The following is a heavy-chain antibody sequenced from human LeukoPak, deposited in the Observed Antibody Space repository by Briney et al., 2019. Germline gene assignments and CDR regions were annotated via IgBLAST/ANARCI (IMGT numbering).Heavy chain of an antibody. J-gene: IGHJ4*02. V-gene: IGHV1-46*01. CDR2: INPSGGST. Sequence: GGSLRLSCAASGYTFTSYYMHWVRQAPGQGLEWMGIINPSGGSTSYAQKFQGRVTMTRDMSTSTVYMELSSLRSEDTAVYYCARDDYYDSSGYGLDYWGQGTLVTVSS. CDR1: GYTFTSYY. CDR3: ARDDYYDSSGYGLDY. D-gene: IGHD3-22*01.